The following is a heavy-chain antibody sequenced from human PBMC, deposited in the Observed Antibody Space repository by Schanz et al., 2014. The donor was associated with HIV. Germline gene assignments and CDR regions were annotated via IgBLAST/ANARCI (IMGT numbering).Heavy chain of an antibody. Sequence: QVQLVESGGGVVQPGRSLRLSCAASGFTFSSYGMHWVRQAPGKGLEWVAVISYDGSNKYYADSVKGRFTISRDISKNTLYLKMNSRRAEDTAVYYGAKEEQQLGGVGGYHFDYWGQGTLVTVSS. D-gene: IGHD6-13*01. CDR2: ISYDGSNK. J-gene: IGHJ4*02. CDR3: AKEEQQLGGVGGYHFDY. V-gene: IGHV3-30*18. CDR1: GFTFSSYG.